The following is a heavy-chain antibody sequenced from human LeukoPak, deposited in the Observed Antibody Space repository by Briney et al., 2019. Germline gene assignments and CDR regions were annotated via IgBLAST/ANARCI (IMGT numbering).Heavy chain of an antibody. Sequence: PGGSLRLSCAASGFSFSVYAMHWVRQAPGKGLEWVAVISYDGSNKYYADSVKGRFTISRDNSKNTLNLQMNSLRAEDTAVYYCARASSSSWVRDYYYMDVWGKGTTVIVSS. CDR2: ISYDGSNK. J-gene: IGHJ6*03. CDR1: GFSFSVYA. CDR3: ARASSSSWVRDYYYMDV. V-gene: IGHV3-30*01. D-gene: IGHD6-13*01.